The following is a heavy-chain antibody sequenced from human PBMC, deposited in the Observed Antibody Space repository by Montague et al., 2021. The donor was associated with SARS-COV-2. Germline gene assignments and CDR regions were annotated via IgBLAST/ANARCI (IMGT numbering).Heavy chain of an antibody. J-gene: IGHJ4*02. D-gene: IGHD3-22*01. Sequence: LSLTCVVSGDSISTDNWWTWVRLPPGKGLEWVGEIYHTGSTKYKPSLKSRVSMSVDKSWNQFSLKLSSVTAADTAVYYCARGTKRVFTYDYDSSGYASDYWGQGTLVTVSS. CDR2: IYHTGST. CDR3: ARGTKRVFTYDYDSSGYASDY. V-gene: IGHV4-4*02. CDR1: GDSISTDNW.